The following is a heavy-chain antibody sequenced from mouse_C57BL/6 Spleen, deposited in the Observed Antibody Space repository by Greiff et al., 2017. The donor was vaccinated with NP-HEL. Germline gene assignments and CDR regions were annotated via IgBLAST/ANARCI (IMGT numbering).Heavy chain of an antibody. CDR1: GYTFTDYN. CDR3: ASKGYAMDY. V-gene: IGHV1-22*01. CDR2: INPNNGGT. J-gene: IGHJ4*01. Sequence: VQLQQSGPELVKPGASVKMSCTASGYTFTDYNMHWVKQSHGKSLEWIGYINPNNGGTNYNQKFKGKATLTVNKSSSTAYLQLRSLTSEDSADYYCASKGYAMDYWGQGTSVTVSS.